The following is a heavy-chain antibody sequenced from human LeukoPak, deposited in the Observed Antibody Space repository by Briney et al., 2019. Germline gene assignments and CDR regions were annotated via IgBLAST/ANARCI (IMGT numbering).Heavy chain of an antibody. V-gene: IGHV1-2*04. Sequence: ASVKVSCKASGYTFTGYYMHWVQQAPGQGLEWMGWINPNSGGTNYAQRFQGWVTMTRDTSISTAYMELSRLRSDDTAVYYCAREYYYGMDVWGQGTTVTVSS. CDR2: INPNSGGT. CDR1: GYTFTGYY. CDR3: AREYYYGMDV. J-gene: IGHJ6*02.